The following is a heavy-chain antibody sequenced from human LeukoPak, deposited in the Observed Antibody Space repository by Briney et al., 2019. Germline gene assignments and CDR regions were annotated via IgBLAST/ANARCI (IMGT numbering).Heavy chain of an antibody. D-gene: IGHD2-15*01. J-gene: IGHJ4*02. CDR1: GFTFRSHW. CDR3: ARDHVVDGLVFDY. CDR2: INQDGREK. V-gene: IGHV3-7*01. Sequence: PGGSLRLSCAASGFTFRSHWMRRVRQAPGKGLELVANINQDGREKYYVDSVKGRFTISRDNAKNSLFLQMNSLRAEDTATYYCARDHVVDGLVFDYWGQGTLVTVSS.